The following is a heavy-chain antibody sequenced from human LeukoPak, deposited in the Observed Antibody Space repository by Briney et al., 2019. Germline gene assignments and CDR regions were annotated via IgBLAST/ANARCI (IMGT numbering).Heavy chain of an antibody. CDR2: IWDDGSKK. J-gene: IGHJ4*02. CDR3: AKGLHPQLEDIVVVPAAIPDY. CDR1: GFTFSSYA. Sequence: PGGSLRLSCAASGFTFSSYAMSWVRQAPGKGLEWVAVIWDDGSKKYYVDSVKGRFAISRDNSNSTLYLQMNSLRAEDTAVYYCAKGLHPQLEDIVVVPAAIPDYWGQGTLVTVSS. V-gene: IGHV3-33*06. D-gene: IGHD2-2*02.